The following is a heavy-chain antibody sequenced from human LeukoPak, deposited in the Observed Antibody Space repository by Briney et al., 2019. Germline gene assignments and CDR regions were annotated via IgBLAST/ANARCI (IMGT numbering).Heavy chain of an antibody. D-gene: IGHD4-17*01. CDR2: IKPDGSEK. V-gene: IGHV3-7*01. J-gene: IGHJ3*01. CDR3: ARGDFDDYGDYVDAFEF. CDR1: GFTFSSYW. Sequence: GGSLRLSCAASGFTFSSYWMSWVRQVPGKGLEWVANIKPDGSEKYCVGSVKGRFTIYRDTAKNSLYLQMNSLRAEDTALYYCARGDFDDYGDYVDAFEFWGQGTMVTVSA.